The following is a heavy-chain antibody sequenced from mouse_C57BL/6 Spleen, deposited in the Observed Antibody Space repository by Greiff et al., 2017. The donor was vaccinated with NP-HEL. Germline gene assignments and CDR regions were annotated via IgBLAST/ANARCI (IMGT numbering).Heavy chain of an antibody. V-gene: IGHV1-72*01. CDR1: GYTFTSYW. D-gene: IGHD1-1*01. Sequence: QVQLQQPGAELVKPGASVKLSCKASGYTFTSYWMHWVKQRPGRGLEWIGRIDPNSGGTKYNEKFKSKATLTVDKPSSTAYMQLSSQTSEDSAVYYCARREYYYGSYFDYWGQGTTLTVSS. CDR2: IDPNSGGT. J-gene: IGHJ2*01. CDR3: ARREYYYGSYFDY.